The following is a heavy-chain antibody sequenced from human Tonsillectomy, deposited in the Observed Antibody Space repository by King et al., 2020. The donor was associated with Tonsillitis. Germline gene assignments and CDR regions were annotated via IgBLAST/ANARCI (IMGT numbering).Heavy chain of an antibody. J-gene: IGHJ6*02. CDR1: GGSISSGGHY. CDR2: IYYSGTT. V-gene: IGHV4-31*03. Sequence: QLQESGPGLMKPSQTLSLTCTVSGGSISSGGHYWSWIRQHPGKGLEWIGYIYYSGTTYYNPSLKSRVIISIDTSKNQFSLKLSSVTAADTAVYYCARGYDPYYYYYYGMDIWGQGTTVTVSS. D-gene: IGHD3-3*01. CDR3: ARGYDPYYYYYYGMDI.